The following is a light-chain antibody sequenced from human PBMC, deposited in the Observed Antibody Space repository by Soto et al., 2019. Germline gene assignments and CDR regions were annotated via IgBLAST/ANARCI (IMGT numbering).Light chain of an antibody. CDR3: QQRSDWPT. V-gene: IGKV3-11*01. J-gene: IGKJ1*01. Sequence: EIVLTQSPATLSLSPGERATLSCRASQSVSSYLAWYQQKPGQAPRLLIYDASNRAPGIPARFSASGSGTDFTLTISSLEPDDFAVYYCQQRSDWPTFGQGTKVEI. CDR2: DAS. CDR1: QSVSSY.